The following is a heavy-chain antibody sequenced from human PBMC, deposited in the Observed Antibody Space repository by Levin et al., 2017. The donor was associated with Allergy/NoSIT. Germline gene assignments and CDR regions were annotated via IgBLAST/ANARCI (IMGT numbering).Heavy chain of an antibody. J-gene: IGHJ2*01. CDR1: GFTFSSYE. D-gene: IGHD6-19*01. V-gene: IGHV3-48*03. Sequence: PGGSLRLSCAASGFTFSSYEMNWVRQAPGKGLEWVSYISSSGSTIYYADSVKGRFTISRDNAKNSLYLQMNSLRAEDTAVYYCARERGWLQYFDLWGRGTLVTVSS. CDR3: ARERGWLQYFDL. CDR2: ISSSGSTI.